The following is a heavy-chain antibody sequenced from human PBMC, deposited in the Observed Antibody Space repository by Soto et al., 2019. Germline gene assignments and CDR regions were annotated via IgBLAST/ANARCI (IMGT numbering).Heavy chain of an antibody. CDR3: ARAAMGGSSWPFDY. J-gene: IGHJ4*02. D-gene: IGHD6-13*01. CDR1: GGSISSSNYY. CDR2: IYYSGST. V-gene: IGHV4-39*07. Sequence: SETLSLTCTVSGGSISSSNYYWGWIRQPPGKGLEWIGSIYYSGSTYYNPSLKSRVTISVDTSKNQFSLKLSSVTAADTAVYYCARAAMGGSSWPFDYWGQGTLVTVSS.